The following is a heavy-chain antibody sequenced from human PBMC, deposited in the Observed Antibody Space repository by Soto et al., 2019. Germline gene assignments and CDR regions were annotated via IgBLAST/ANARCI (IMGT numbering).Heavy chain of an antibody. CDR3: AKDCNNGVCYKGGDY. CDR1: GFTFSSYA. Sequence: GSLRLSCAASGFTFSSYAMSWVRQAPGKGLEWVSAISGSGGSTYYADSVKGRFTISRENSKNTLYLQMNSLRAEDTAVYYCAKDCNNGVCYKGGDYWGEGTMVTV. J-gene: IGHJ4*02. V-gene: IGHV3-23*01. CDR2: ISGSGGST. D-gene: IGHD2-8*01.